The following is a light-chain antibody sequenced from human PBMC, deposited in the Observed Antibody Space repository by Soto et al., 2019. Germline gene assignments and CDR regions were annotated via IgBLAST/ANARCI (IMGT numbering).Light chain of an antibody. CDR2: DAS. J-gene: IGKJ2*01. V-gene: IGKV3-11*01. CDR3: QQRSNVRDT. CDR1: QSVSSY. Sequence: EIVFPQSPATLFLSPGDRATLSCRASQSVSSYLAWYQQKPGQAPRLLIYDASNRATGIPARFSGSGSGTDVTLTISSLEPEDFAVYYWQQRSNVRDTFGQETKRDIK.